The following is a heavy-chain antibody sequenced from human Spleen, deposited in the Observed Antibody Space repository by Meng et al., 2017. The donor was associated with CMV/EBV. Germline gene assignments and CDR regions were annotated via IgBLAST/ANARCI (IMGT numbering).Heavy chain of an antibody. D-gene: IGHD7-27*01. CDR1: GGSISSGDYY. Sequence: SETLSLTCTVSGGSISSGDYYWNWIRQPPGKGLEWIGYIYYSGSTYFNPSLKSRLTISVDTSKNQFSLKLSSVTAADTAVYYCARDGPTLGGADPWGQGTLVTVSS. CDR3: ARDGPTLGGADP. J-gene: IGHJ5*02. CDR2: IYYSGST. V-gene: IGHV4-30-4*08.